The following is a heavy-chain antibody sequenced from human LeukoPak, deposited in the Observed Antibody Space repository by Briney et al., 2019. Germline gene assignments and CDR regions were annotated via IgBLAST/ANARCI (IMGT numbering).Heavy chain of an antibody. CDR3: AKGGAIYYYDSSGYRGYPDY. CDR2: ISNHGLVQ. CDR1: GFTFPDYG. V-gene: IGHV3-30*18. Sequence: GRSLRLSCAASGFTFPDYGMHWVRQAPGKGLEWVAVISNHGLVQYYADSVRGRFSISRDNSKNTLYLQMNSLRAEDTAVYYCAKGGAIYYYDSSGYRGYPDYWGQGTLVTVSS. J-gene: IGHJ4*02. D-gene: IGHD3-22*01.